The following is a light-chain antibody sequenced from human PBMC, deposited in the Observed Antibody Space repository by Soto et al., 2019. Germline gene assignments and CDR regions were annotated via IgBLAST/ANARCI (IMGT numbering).Light chain of an antibody. Sequence: QSVLTQPPSASGTPGQRVTISCSGSTSNIGGNTVNWYQQLPGTAPKLLIYNNNQRPSGVPDRFSGSKSGTSASLAISGLQSEDEANYYCASWDDSLDGHVVFGGGTKLT. CDR3: ASWDDSLDGHVV. CDR2: NNN. CDR1: TSNIGGNT. J-gene: IGLJ2*01. V-gene: IGLV1-44*01.